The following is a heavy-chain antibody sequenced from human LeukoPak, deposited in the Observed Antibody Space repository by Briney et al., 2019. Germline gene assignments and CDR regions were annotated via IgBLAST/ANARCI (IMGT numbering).Heavy chain of an antibody. CDR3: ARYRTTGTMY. V-gene: IGHV4-34*01. Sequence: PSETLSLTCAVFGGSFSGYYWNWIRQPPGKGLEWIGQINPSRNTNYNPSLKSRVTISVDTSKKQFSLKLSSVTAADTAVYYCARYRTTGTMYWGQGTLVTVSS. CDR1: GGSFSGYY. J-gene: IGHJ4*02. D-gene: IGHD1-1*01. CDR2: INPSRNT.